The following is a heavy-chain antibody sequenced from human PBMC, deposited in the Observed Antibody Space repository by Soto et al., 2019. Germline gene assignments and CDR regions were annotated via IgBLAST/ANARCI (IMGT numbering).Heavy chain of an antibody. D-gene: IGHD3-10*01. CDR1: GGSISSYY. CDR2: IYYSGST. J-gene: IGHJ6*02. Sequence: SETLSLTCTVSGGSISSYYWSWIRQPPGKGLGWIGYIYYSGSTNYNPSLKSRVTISVDTSKNQSSLKLSSVTAADTAVYYCVRCDGTGSYSYGMDVWGQGTTVTVSS. CDR3: VRCDGTGSYSYGMDV. V-gene: IGHV4-59*01.